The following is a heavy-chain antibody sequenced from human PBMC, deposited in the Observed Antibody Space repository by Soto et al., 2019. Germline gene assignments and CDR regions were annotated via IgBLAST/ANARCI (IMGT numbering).Heavy chain of an antibody. CDR2: IRSKSYGGTT. CDR1: GFTFGAYG. D-gene: IGHD6-13*01. CDR3: AHRLPGPSGYDV. V-gene: IGHV3-49*04. J-gene: IGHJ6*02. Sequence: GGSLRLSCTGSGFTFGAYGMTWVRQAPGKGLEWVGFIRSKSYGGTTEYAASVKGRLTITRDTSKNQVVLTMTNMDPVDTATYYCAHRLPGPSGYDVWGQGTTVTVSS.